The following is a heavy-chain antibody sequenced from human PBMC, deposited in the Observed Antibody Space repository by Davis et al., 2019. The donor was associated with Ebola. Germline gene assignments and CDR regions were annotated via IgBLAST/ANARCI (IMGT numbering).Heavy chain of an antibody. D-gene: IGHD4-17*01. CDR3: TRDWGYGDFAHYWYFDL. CDR1: GYTYGHHG. Sequence: ASVKVSCKASGYTYGHHGVGWVRQAPGQGLEWVGWISGYNARTLYGKKFQGRVTMTTDASTSTAYMELRSLTSDDTAVYYCTRDWGYGDFAHYWYFDLWGRGTLVTVSS. CDR2: ISGYNART. J-gene: IGHJ2*01. V-gene: IGHV1-18*04.